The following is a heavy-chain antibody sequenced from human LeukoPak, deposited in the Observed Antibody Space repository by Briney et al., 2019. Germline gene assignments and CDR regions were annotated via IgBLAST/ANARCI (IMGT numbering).Heavy chain of an antibody. CDR2: IARDGGAK. D-gene: IGHD6-19*01. V-gene: IGHV3-30*03. CDR3: AREATWGQWYFDH. Sequence: GGSLRLSCVASGFSFSNHGMHWVRQAPGKGLEWVSVIARDGGAKFYADSVKGRFTLSRDNSKNMFFLQMNFLTVEDTAIYYCAREATWGQWYFDHWGQGAPVTVSS. J-gene: IGHJ4*02. CDR1: GFSFSNHG.